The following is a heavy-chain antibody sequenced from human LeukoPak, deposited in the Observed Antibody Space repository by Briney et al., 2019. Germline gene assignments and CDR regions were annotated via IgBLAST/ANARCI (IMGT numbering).Heavy chain of an antibody. CDR2: IYTSGST. Sequence: SETLSLTCTVSGGSISSYYWSWIRQPAGKGLGWIGRIYTSGSTNYNPSLKSRVTMSVDTSKNQFSLKLSSVTAADTAVYSCARGPRVSTQIAATGILDYWGQGTLVTVSS. D-gene: IGHD6-13*01. CDR3: ARGPRVSTQIAATGILDY. CDR1: GGSISSYY. V-gene: IGHV4-4*07. J-gene: IGHJ4*02.